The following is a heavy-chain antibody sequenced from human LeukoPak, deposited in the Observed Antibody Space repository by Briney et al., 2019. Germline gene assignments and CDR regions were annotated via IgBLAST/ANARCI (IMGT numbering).Heavy chain of an antibody. D-gene: IGHD6-19*01. CDR1: GGSISSSSYY. CDR2: IYYSGST. CDR3: AISIAVAQMGGY. J-gene: IGHJ4*02. Sequence: SETLSLTCTVSGGSISSSSYYWGWIRQPPGKGLEWIGSIYYSGSTYYNPSLKSRVTISVDTSKNQFSLKLSSVTAADMAVYYCAISIAVAQMGGYWGQGTLVTVSS. V-gene: IGHV4-39*01.